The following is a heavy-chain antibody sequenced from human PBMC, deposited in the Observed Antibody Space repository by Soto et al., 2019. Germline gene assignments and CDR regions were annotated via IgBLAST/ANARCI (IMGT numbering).Heavy chain of an antibody. J-gene: IGHJ6*02. CDR1: GGSISSGGYS. CDR3: ARLQSATSDGMDV. CDR2: IYHSGST. Sequence: SETLSLTCAVSGGSISSGGYSWSWIRQPPGKGLEWIGYIYHSGSTYYNPSLKSRVTISVDRSKNQFSLKLSSVTAADTAVYYCARLQSATSDGMDVWGQGTTVTVSS. D-gene: IGHD2-2*01. V-gene: IGHV4-30-2*01.